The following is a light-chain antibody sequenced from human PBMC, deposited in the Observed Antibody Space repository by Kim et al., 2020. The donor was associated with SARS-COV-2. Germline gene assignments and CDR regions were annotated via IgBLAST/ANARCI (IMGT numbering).Light chain of an antibody. CDR3: QQYYSFPWT. CDR1: QRISSY. V-gene: IGKV1D-8*01. J-gene: IGKJ1*01. Sequence: APTGDRVTISCRMSQRISSYLAWYQQKPGKAPELLIYAASTLQSGGPSRFSGSGSGTDFTLTISCLQSEDFATYYCQQYYSFPWTFGQGTKVDIK. CDR2: AAS.